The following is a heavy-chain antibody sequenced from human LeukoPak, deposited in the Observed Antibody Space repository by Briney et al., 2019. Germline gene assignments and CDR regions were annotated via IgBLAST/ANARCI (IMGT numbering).Heavy chain of an antibody. J-gene: IGHJ6*03. CDR2: IYTSGST. Sequence: PSETLSLTCTVSGGSISSYYWSWIRQPPGKGLEWIGYIYTSGSTNYNPSLKSRVTISVDTSKNQFSLKLSSVTAADTAVYYCARSGDGSYYYYYMDVWGKGTTVTVSS. CDR3: ARSGDGSYYYYYMDV. D-gene: IGHD3-10*01. CDR1: GGSISSYY. V-gene: IGHV4-4*09.